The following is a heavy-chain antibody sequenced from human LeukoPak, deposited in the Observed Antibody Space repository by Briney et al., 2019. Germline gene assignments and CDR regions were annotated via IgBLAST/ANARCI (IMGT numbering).Heavy chain of an antibody. Sequence: PSQTLSLTCTVSGGSISSGGYYWSWIRQHPGKGLEWIGYIYYSGSTYYNPSLKSRVTISADTSKNQFSLKLSSVTAADTAVYYCARGYGDSSGYYNYWGQGTLVTVSS. D-gene: IGHD3-22*01. CDR3: ARGYGDSSGYYNY. V-gene: IGHV4-31*03. CDR2: IYYSGST. CDR1: GGSISSGGYY. J-gene: IGHJ4*02.